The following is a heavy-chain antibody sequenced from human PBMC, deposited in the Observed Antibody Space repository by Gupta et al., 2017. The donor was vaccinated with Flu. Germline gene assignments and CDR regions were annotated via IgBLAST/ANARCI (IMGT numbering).Heavy chain of an antibody. CDR1: GFSFSNYG. V-gene: IGHV3-30*18. CDR3: AKDWKWNYNNYGMNV. D-gene: IGHD5-24*01. J-gene: IGHJ6*02. Sequence: QEQVVESGGGVVQPGRSLRLSCAASGFSFSNYGMHWVRQAPGKGLEWVAVISDDGSKIYYADSVKGRFTISRDNSKNTLYLQMNSLRTEDTAVYHCAKDWKWNYNNYGMNVWGQGTTVTVSS. CDR2: ISDDGSKI.